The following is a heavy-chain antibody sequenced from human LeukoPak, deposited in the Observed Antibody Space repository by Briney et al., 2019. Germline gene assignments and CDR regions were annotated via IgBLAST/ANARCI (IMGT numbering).Heavy chain of an antibody. D-gene: IGHD2-2*01. Sequence: SVKVSCKASGGTFSSYAISWVRQAPGQGLEWMGGIIPIFGTANYAQKFQGRVTITADESTSTACMELSSLRSEDTAVYYCARDAVTYCSSTSCYDLVDMDVWGKGTTVTISS. CDR2: IIPIFGTA. CDR1: GGTFSSYA. V-gene: IGHV1-69*13. J-gene: IGHJ6*03. CDR3: ARDAVTYCSSTSCYDLVDMDV.